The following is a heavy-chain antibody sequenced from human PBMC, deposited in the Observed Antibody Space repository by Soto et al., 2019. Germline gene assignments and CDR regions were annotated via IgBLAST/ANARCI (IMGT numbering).Heavy chain of an antibody. CDR1: GYTFTGYY. Sequence: EASVKVSCKASGYTFTGYYMHWVRQAPGQGLEWMGWINPNSGGTNYAQKFQGWVTMTRDTSISTAYMELSRLRSDDTAVYYCARGRDCSSTSCPPWFDPWGQGTLVTVSS. J-gene: IGHJ5*02. V-gene: IGHV1-2*04. CDR2: INPNSGGT. D-gene: IGHD2-2*01. CDR3: ARGRDCSSTSCPPWFDP.